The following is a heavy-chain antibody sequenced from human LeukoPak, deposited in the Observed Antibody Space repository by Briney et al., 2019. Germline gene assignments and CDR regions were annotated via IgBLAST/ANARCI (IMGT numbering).Heavy chain of an antibody. CDR1: GFTFDDYG. Sequence: GGSLRLSCAASGFTFDDYGMSWVRQAPGKGLEWVSGINWNGGSTGYADSVKGRFTISRDNAKNSLYLQMNSLRAEDTALYYCARSMTTLALSNYYFDYWGQGTLVTVSS. CDR3: ARSMTTLALSNYYFDY. CDR2: INWNGGST. V-gene: IGHV3-20*04. D-gene: IGHD4-17*01. J-gene: IGHJ4*02.